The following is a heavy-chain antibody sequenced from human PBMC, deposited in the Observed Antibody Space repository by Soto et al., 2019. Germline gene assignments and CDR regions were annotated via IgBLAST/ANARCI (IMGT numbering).Heavy chain of an antibody. J-gene: IGHJ6*02. Sequence: GESLKISCKGSGYSFTSYWISWVRQMPGKGLEWMGRIDPSDSYTNYSPSFQGHVTISADKSISTAYLQWSSLKASDTAMYYCASIQWELLRGYYYYGMDVWGQGTTVTV. CDR1: GYSFTSYW. CDR2: IDPSDSYT. D-gene: IGHD1-26*01. V-gene: IGHV5-10-1*01. CDR3: ASIQWELLRGYYYYGMDV.